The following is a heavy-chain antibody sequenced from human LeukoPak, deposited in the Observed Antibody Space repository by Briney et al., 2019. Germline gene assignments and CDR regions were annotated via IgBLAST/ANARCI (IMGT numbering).Heavy chain of an antibody. CDR3: ARAPEYYDFWSGYFTLDRYYFDY. Sequence: GGSLRLSCAASGFTFSSYGMHWVRQAPGKGLEWVAVIWYDGSNKYYADSVKGRFTISRDNAKNSLYLQMNSLRAEDTAVYYCARAPEYYDFWSGYFTLDRYYFDYWGQGTLVTVSS. J-gene: IGHJ4*02. D-gene: IGHD3-3*01. V-gene: IGHV3-33*01. CDR1: GFTFSSYG. CDR2: IWYDGSNK.